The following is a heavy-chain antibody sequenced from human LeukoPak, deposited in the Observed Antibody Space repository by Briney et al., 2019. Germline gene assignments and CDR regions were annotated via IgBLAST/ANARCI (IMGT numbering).Heavy chain of an antibody. CDR2: INHSGST. D-gene: IGHD3-10*01. Sequence: PSETLSLTCAVYGGSFSGYYWSWIRQPPGKGLEWIGEINHSGSTNYNSSLKSRVTISVDTSKNQFSLKLSSVTAADTAVYYCARGIWQYYGSGSYPLVYWGQGTLVTVSS. CDR1: GGSFSGYY. CDR3: ARGIWQYYGSGSYPLVY. J-gene: IGHJ4*02. V-gene: IGHV4-34*01.